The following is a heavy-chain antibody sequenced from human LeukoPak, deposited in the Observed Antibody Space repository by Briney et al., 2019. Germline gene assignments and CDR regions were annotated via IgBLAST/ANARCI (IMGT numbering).Heavy chain of an antibody. Sequence: PGGSLRLSCAASGFTVSSNYMSWVRQAPGKGLEWVSVIYSGGSTYYADSVKGRFTISRDNSKNTLYLQMNSLRAEDTAVYYCARAGYSSSWYYFDYWGQGTLVTVSS. D-gene: IGHD6-13*01. J-gene: IGHJ4*02. CDR3: ARAGYSSSWYYFDY. CDR1: GFTVSSNY. CDR2: IYSGGST. V-gene: IGHV3-53*01.